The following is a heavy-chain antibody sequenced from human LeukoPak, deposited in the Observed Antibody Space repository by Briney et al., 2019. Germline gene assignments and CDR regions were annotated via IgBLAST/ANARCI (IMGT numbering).Heavy chain of an antibody. CDR1: GYTFTGYY. D-gene: IGHD5-18*01. CDR3: ARDGGYSYGYSVDY. J-gene: IGHJ4*02. CDR2: INPNSGGT. Sequence: GASVKVSCKASGYTFTGYYMHWVRQAPGQGLEWMGWINPNSGGTNYAQKFQGGVTMTRDTSISTAYMELSRLRSDDTAVYYCARDGGYSYGYSVDYWGQGALVTVSS. V-gene: IGHV1-2*02.